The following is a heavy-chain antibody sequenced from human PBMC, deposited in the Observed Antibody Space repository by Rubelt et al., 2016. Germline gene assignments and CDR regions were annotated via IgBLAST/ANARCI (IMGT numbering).Heavy chain of an antibody. J-gene: IGHJ4*02. V-gene: IGHV1-3*01. CDR3: ARAQRIRLLMVYAPTFDY. Sequence: QVQLVQSGAEVKKPGSSVKVSCKASGGTFSSYAISWVRQAPGQRLEWMGWINAGNGNTKYSQKCQGRVTITRDTSASTAYMELSSLRSEDTAVYYCARAQRIRLLMVYAPTFDYWGQGTLVTVSS. D-gene: IGHD2-8*01. CDR2: INAGNGNT. CDR1: GGTFSSYA.